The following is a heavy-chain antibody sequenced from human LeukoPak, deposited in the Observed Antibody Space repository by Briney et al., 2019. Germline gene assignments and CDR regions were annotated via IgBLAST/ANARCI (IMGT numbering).Heavy chain of an antibody. CDR2: INYSGST. J-gene: IGHJ4*02. D-gene: IGHD4-11*01. CDR1: GGSISGYY. V-gene: IGHV4-59*01. Sequence: SETLSLTCTVSGGSISGYYWSWIRQPPGKGLEWIAYINYSGSTNYNPSLKSRVTISVDTSKNQFSLKLSSVTAADTAVYYCARGYSAHLVDYWGQGTMVTVSS. CDR3: ARGYSAHLVDY.